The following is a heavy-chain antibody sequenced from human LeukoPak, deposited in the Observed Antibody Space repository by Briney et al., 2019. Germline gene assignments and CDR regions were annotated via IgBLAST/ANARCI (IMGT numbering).Heavy chain of an antibody. CDR1: GFTYSSYA. CDR2: ISSNGGST. J-gene: IGHJ3*02. D-gene: IGHD5-24*01. Sequence: GGSLRLSCAASGFTYSSYAMHWVRQAPGKGLEYVSAISSNGGSTYYANSVKGRFTISRDNSKNTLYLQMGSLRAEDTAVYYCARESRDGYNFDIWGQGTMVTVSS. CDR3: ARESRDGYNFDI. V-gene: IGHV3-64*01.